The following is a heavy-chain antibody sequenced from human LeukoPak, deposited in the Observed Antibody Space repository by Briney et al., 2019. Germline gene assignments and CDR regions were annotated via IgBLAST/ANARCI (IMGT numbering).Heavy chain of an antibody. J-gene: IGHJ4*02. CDR1: GHTFTSNF. CDR3: AGETDAFDY. CDR2: LNPSDGDT. Sequence: ASVKVSCKASGHTFTSNFVHWVRQAPGQGLEWMAVLNPSDGDTTYAQKFQGRITMTRDTSTGTDYMELSSLRSEDTAVYYCAGETDAFDYWGQGTLVTVSS. V-gene: IGHV1-46*03.